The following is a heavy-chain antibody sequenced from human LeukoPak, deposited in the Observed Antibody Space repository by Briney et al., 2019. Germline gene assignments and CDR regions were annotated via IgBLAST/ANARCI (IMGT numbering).Heavy chain of an antibody. CDR1: GGTFSSYA. D-gene: IGHD3-10*01. J-gene: IGHJ6*04. CDR3: ARGAIGSGNHRDYYYYGMDV. CDR2: IIPIFGTA. Sequence: GASVKLSCKASGGTFSSYAISWVRQAPGQGLESMGGIIPIFGTANCAQKFQGRVTITADESTSTAYMELSSLRSEDTAVYYCARGAIGSGNHRDYYYYGMDVWGKGTTDTVSS. V-gene: IGHV1-69*13.